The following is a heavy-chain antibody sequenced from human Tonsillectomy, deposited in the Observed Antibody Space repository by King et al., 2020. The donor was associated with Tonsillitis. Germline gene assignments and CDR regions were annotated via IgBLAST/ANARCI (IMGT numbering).Heavy chain of an antibody. CDR2: SSSSSSYI. D-gene: IGHD5-24*01. V-gene: IGHV3-21*04. CDR3: ARRDGYNSDYYYYYMDV. J-gene: IGHJ6*03. CDR1: GFTFSRYS. Sequence: VQLVESGGGLVKPGGSLRLSCAASGFTFSRYSMNWVRQAPGKGLEWVSSSSSSSSYIYYADSLKGRFTISRDNAKNSLYLQMNSLRAEDTAVYFCARRDGYNSDYYYYYMDVWGKGTTVTVSS.